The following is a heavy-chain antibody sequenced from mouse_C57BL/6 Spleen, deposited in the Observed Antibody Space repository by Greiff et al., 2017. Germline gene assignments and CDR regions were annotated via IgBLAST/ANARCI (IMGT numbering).Heavy chain of an antibody. Sequence: EVQLQQSGPELVKPGASVTIPCKASGYTFTDYNMDWVKQSHGKSLEWIGDINPNNGGTIYNQKFKGKATLTVDKSSSTAYMELRSLTSDDTADYYCARADYYAMDYRGQGTSGTASS. V-gene: IGHV1-18*01. CDR1: GYTFTDYN. CDR3: ARADYYAMDY. CDR2: INPNNGGT. J-gene: IGHJ4*01.